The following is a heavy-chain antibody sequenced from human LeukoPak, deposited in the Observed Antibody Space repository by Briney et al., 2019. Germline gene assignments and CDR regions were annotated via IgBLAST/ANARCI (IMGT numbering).Heavy chain of an antibody. CDR1: GFTFSRNW. D-gene: IGHD4/OR15-4a*01. CDR2: VNSDGFST. V-gene: IGHV3-74*03. J-gene: IGHJ5*02. Sequence: GGSLRLSCAAYGFTFSRNWMHWVRQAPGKGLVWVARVNSDGFSTTYADSVKGRFNISRDNTKNTLYLQMKRVRDEDTAVDYCTRDYGAWGQGTLVTVSS. CDR3: TRDYGA.